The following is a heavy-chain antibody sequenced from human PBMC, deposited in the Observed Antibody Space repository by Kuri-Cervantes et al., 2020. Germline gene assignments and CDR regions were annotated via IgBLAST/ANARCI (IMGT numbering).Heavy chain of an antibody. Sequence: SQTRSLTCSVYGGSFSGYYWSWIRQPPGKGLEWIGEINHSGSTNYNPSLKSRVTISVDTSKNQFSLKLSSVTAADTAVYYCARAVVAAPWGQGTLVTVSS. CDR3: ARAVVAAP. V-gene: IGHV4-34*01. J-gene: IGHJ5*02. CDR2: INHSGST. D-gene: IGHD2-15*01. CDR1: GGSFSGYY.